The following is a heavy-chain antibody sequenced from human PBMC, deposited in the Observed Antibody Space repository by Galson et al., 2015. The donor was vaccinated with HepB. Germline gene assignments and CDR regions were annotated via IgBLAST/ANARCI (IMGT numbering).Heavy chain of an antibody. Sequence: SLRLSCAASGFTLGSYSMNWVRQAPGKGLEWVSCISSSSSYIYYADSVRGRFTISRDNAKNSLYLQMNSLRAEDTAVYYCAQGSDRMQWLVLTRLGYWGEGTLVTVSS. D-gene: IGHD6-19*01. CDR3: AQGSDRMQWLVLTRLGY. V-gene: IGHV3-21*01. J-gene: IGHJ4*02. CDR1: GFTLGSYS. CDR2: ISSSSSYI.